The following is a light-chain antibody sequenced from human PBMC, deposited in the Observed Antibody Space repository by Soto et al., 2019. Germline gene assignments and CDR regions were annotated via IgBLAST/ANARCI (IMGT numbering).Light chain of an antibody. V-gene: IGLV1-51*01. J-gene: IGLJ2*01. CDR1: SSNIGDNF. CDR3: GTWDTSLSAGV. Sequence: QSVLTQPPSVSAPPGQKVTISCSGSSSNIGDNFVSWYLHLPGAAPKLLIYDNDKRPSGIPDRFSGSKSGTSATLGITGLQTGDEADYYCGTWDTSLSAGVFGGGTKVTVL. CDR2: DND.